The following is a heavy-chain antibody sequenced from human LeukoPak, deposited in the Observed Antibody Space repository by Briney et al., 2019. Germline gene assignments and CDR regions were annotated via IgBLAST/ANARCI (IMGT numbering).Heavy chain of an antibody. V-gene: IGHV3-74*01. CDR2: INSDGSST. CDR3: ARDSYYDFWSGYYSTGRAFDI. J-gene: IGHJ3*02. Sequence: PGGSLRLSCAASGFTFSSYAMSWVRQAPGKGLEWVSRINSDGSSTSYADSVKGRFTISRDNAKNTLYLQMNSLRAEDTAVYYCARDSYYDFWSGYYSTGRAFDIWGQGTMVTVSS. CDR1: GFTFSSYA. D-gene: IGHD3-3*01.